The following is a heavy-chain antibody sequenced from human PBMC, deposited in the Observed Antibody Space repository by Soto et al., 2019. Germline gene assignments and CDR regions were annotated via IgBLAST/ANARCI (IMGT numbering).Heavy chain of an antibody. D-gene: IGHD6-13*01. CDR2: IWYDGTNK. J-gene: IGHJ4*02. Sequence: QVQLVESGGGVVQPGRSLRLSCTESGFTFSTYGMHWVRQAPGKGLEWVAVIWYDGTNKYYADSVKGRFTISRDNSKNTLYLQMSSLRAEDTAVYYGARAARQLVFCDYWGQGTLVTVSS. CDR3: ARAARQLVFCDY. CDR1: GFTFSTYG. V-gene: IGHV3-33*01.